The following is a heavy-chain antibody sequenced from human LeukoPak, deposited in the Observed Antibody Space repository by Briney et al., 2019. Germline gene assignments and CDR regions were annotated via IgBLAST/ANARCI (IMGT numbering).Heavy chain of an antibody. D-gene: IGHD3-10*01. CDR2: VHNSGST. V-gene: IGHV4-31*01. CDR3: ARGEYYGSGSYYPGDY. J-gene: IGHJ4*02. CDR1: GGSISSGGYY. Sequence: SETLSLTCTVSGGSISSGGYYWSWIRQHPGKGLEWIGYVHNSGSTYYNPSLKSPVSISVDTSKSHFSLRLSSVTAADTAVYYCARGEYYGSGSYYPGDYWGQGTLVTVSS.